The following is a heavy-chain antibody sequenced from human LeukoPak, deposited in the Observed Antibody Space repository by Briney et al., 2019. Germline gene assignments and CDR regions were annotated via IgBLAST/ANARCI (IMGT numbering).Heavy chain of an antibody. CDR1: RYTFTSYY. CDR3: ARVRQWLVMDYYYYGMDV. Sequence: ASVKVSCKASRYTFTSYYMHWVRQAPGQGLEWMGIINPSGGSTSYAQKFQGRVTMTRDTSTSTVYMELSSLRSEDTAVYYCARVRQWLVMDYYYYGMDVWGQGTTVTVSS. V-gene: IGHV1-46*01. J-gene: IGHJ6*02. D-gene: IGHD6-19*01. CDR2: INPSGGST.